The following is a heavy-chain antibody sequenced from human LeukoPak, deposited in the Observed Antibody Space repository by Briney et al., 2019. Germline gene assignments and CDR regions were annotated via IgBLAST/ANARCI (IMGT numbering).Heavy chain of an antibody. V-gene: IGHV3-23*01. J-gene: IGHJ4*02. Sequence: PGGSLRLSCAASGFSFSSYAMSWVRQAPGKGLEWVSVVSGRGDSAYNAESVKGRFTISRDNSQNTLYLQMNSLRAEDTAVYYCAKGITTAARAAVFDHWGQGILVTVSS. CDR1: GFSFSSYA. CDR2: VSGRGDSA. CDR3: AKGITTAARAAVFDH. D-gene: IGHD2-2*01.